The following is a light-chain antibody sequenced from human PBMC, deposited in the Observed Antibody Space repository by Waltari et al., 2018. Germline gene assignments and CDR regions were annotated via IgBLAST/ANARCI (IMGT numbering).Light chain of an antibody. V-gene: IGKV3-20*01. Sequence: EIVLTQSPGTLSLSPGERATLSCRASQSVGRSLAWYQQKPGQAPRLLIYDASTRATGIPDRFSGSGSGTDFSLSISRLAPDDLAVYYCQHYVCLPVTFGQGTKVEFK. J-gene: IGKJ1*01. CDR2: DAS. CDR3: QHYVCLPVT. CDR1: QSVGRS.